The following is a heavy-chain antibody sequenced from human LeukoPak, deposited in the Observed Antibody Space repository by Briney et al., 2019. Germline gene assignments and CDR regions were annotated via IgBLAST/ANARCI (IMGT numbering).Heavy chain of an antibody. V-gene: IGHV4-34*01. CDR3: AVGAYDFWSGYSVLDY. CDR2: INHSGST. CDR1: GGSFSGYY. J-gene: IGHJ4*02. Sequence: SETLSLTCAVYGGSFSGYYWSWIRQPPGKGLEWIGEINHSGSTNYNPSLKSRVTISVDTSKNQFSLKLSSVTAADTAVYYCAVGAYDFWSGYSVLDYWGQGTLVTVSS. D-gene: IGHD3-3*01.